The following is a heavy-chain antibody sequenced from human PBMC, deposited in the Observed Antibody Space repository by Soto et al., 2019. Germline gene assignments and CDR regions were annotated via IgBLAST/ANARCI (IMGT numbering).Heavy chain of an antibody. Sequence: QVQLQESGPGLVKPSQTLSLTCTVSGGSISSGDYYWSWIRQHPGKGLEWIGYIYYSGSTYYNPSLKSRVTISVDTSKNQVSLKLSSVTDADTAVYYCARWWSGSRQGFDPWGQGTLVTVSS. CDR2: IYYSGST. D-gene: IGHD3-3*01. V-gene: IGHV4-31*03. CDR1: GGSISSGDYY. CDR3: ARWWSGSRQGFDP. J-gene: IGHJ5*02.